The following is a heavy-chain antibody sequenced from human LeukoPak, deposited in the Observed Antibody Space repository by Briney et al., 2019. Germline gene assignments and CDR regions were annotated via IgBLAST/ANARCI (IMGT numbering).Heavy chain of an antibody. J-gene: IGHJ3*02. Sequence: SETLSLTCTVSGGSISSGGYYWSWIRQHPGKGLEWIGYIYYSGSTYYNPSLKSRVTISVDTSKNQFSLKLSSVTAADTAVYYCARDPMTTVTTNAFDIWGRGTMVTVSS. V-gene: IGHV4-31*03. CDR1: GGSISSGGYY. D-gene: IGHD4-17*01. CDR2: IYYSGST. CDR3: ARDPMTTVTTNAFDI.